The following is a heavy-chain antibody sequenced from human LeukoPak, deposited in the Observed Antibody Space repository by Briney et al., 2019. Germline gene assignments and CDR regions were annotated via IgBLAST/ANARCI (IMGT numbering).Heavy chain of an antibody. J-gene: IGHJ6*02. CDR3: TRDASGETASGPRMDV. Sequence: GGSLRLSCAASAFTFRTYWMSWVRQAPGKGLEWVAMIKPDGSEKYYVDSVKGLFTISRDNAKNSLYPQMTSLRAEDTAVYYCTRDASGETASGPRMDVWGQGTTVAVSS. CDR2: IKPDGSEK. D-gene: IGHD1-26*01. V-gene: IGHV3-7*05. CDR1: AFTFRTYW.